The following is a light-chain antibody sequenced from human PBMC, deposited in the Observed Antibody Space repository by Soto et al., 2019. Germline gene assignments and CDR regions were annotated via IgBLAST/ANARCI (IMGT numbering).Light chain of an antibody. Sequence: EIVLTQSPGTLSLSPGERATLSCRASQSVGSSYLAWYQQKPGQAPRLLIYGASSRATGIPDRFSGSGSGTDFTLTSSRLEPEDLAVYYCQQYGSSPPWTFGQGTKVEIK. CDR3: QQYGSSPPWT. CDR2: GAS. CDR1: QSVGSSY. V-gene: IGKV3-20*01. J-gene: IGKJ1*01.